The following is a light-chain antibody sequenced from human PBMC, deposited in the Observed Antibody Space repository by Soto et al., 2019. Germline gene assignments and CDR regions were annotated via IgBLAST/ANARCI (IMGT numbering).Light chain of an antibody. CDR1: QSVSSN. CDR3: QQYNRWPLT. CDR2: GAS. Sequence: EIVMTHSPATLSVSPVERATLSFRASQSVSSNLAWYQQKPGQAPRLLIYGASTRATGIPARFSGSGSGTEFTLTISSLQSEDFAVYYCQQYNRWPLTFGGGTKVDIK. J-gene: IGKJ4*02. V-gene: IGKV3-15*01.